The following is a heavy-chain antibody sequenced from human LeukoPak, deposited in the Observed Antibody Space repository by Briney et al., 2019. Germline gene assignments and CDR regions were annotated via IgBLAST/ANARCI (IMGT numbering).Heavy chain of an antibody. V-gene: IGHV1-18*04. Sequence: ASVTVSCKASGYTFTSYGISWVRQAPGQGLEWMGWISAYNGNTNYAQKPQGRVTMTTDTSTSTAYVELRSLRSDDTAVYYCARDADDILTGYWFDPWGQGTLVTVSS. D-gene: IGHD3-9*01. CDR2: ISAYNGNT. CDR1: GYTFTSYG. J-gene: IGHJ5*02. CDR3: ARDADDILTGYWFDP.